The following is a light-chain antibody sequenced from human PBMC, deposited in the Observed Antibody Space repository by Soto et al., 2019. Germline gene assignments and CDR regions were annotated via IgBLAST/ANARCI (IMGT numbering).Light chain of an antibody. V-gene: IGLV2-14*01. CDR2: DVS. Sequence: QSVLTQPASVSGSPGQSITISCTGTSSDVGAYSYVSWYQQHPGKAPKLIIYDVSDRPSGISSRFSGSKSDNTASLTISGLQAEDEAEYYCSSYTSSRTYVFGTGTKVPS. J-gene: IGLJ1*01. CDR3: SSYTSSRTYV. CDR1: SSDVGAYSY.